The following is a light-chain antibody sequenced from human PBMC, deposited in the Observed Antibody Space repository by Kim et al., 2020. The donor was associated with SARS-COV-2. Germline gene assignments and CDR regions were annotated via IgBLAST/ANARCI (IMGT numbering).Light chain of an antibody. CDR3: QQRSNWPLYT. CDR1: QSISSD. V-gene: IGKV3-11*01. CDR2: AAS. J-gene: IGKJ2*01. Sequence: LSPGERATLSCRASQSISSDLAWYQHKPGQAPRLLIYAASNRATGIPARFSGSGSGTDFTLTISGLEPEDFAVYYCQQRSNWPLYTFGQGTKLEI.